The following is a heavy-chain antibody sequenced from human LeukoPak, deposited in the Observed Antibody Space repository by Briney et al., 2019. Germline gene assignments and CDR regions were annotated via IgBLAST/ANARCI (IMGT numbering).Heavy chain of an antibody. CDR1: GFTFSSYW. D-gene: IGHD2-2*01. J-gene: IGHJ5*02. Sequence: SGGSLRLSCAASGFTFSSYWMSWVRQAPGKGLEWVANIKQDGSEKYYVDSVKGRFTISRDNAKNSLYLQKNSLRAKDTAVYYCASAIYCSSTSCHPWFDPWGQGTLVTVSS. CDR2: IKQDGSEK. V-gene: IGHV3-7*01. CDR3: ASAIYCSSTSCHPWFDP.